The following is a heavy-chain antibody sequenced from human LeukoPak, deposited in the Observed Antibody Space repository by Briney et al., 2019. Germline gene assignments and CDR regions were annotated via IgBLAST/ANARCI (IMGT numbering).Heavy chain of an antibody. CDR2: ISAYNGNT. CDR3: ARGARQKSPSKNDY. CDR1: GYTFTSYG. J-gene: IGHJ4*02. Sequence: ASVKVSCKASGYTFTSYGISWVRQAPGQGVEWMGWISAYNGNTNYAQKLQGRVTMTTDTSTSTAYMELRSLRSDDTAVYYCARGARQKSPSKNDYWGQGTLVTVSS. V-gene: IGHV1-18*01.